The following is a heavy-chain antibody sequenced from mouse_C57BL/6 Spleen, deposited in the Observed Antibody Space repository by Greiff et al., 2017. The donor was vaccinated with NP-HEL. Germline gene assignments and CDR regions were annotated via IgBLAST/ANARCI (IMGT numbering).Heavy chain of an antibody. V-gene: IGHV3-6*01. J-gene: IGHJ4*01. CDR1: GYSITSGYY. Sequence: VQLKESGPGLVKPSQSLSLTCSVTGYSITSGYYWNWIRQFPGNKLEWMGYISYDGSNNYNPSLKNRIPITRDTSKNQFFLKLNSVTTEDTATYYCARDFYYDYDGYAMDYWGQGTSVTVSS. CDR2: ISYDGSN. CDR3: ARDFYYDYDGYAMDY. D-gene: IGHD2-4*01.